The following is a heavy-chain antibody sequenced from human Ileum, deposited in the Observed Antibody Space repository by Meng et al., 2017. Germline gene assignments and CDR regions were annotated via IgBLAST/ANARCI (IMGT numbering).Heavy chain of an antibody. D-gene: IGHD1-26*01. Sequence: HVQLQQSDPGLVNPSQTRALPCAIPVVSVSSNSAAWNWIRQSPSRGLEWLGRTYYRSKWYNDYAVSVKSRITINPDTSKNQFSLQLNSVTPEDTAVYYCAKDGTSGSYLGLYYWGQGTLVTVSS. J-gene: IGHJ4*02. V-gene: IGHV6-1*01. CDR2: TYYRSKWYN. CDR3: AKDGTSGSYLGLYY. CDR1: VVSVSSNSAA.